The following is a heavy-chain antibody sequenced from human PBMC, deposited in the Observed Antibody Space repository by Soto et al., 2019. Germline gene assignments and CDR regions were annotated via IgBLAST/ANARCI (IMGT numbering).Heavy chain of an antibody. D-gene: IGHD2-15*01. V-gene: IGHV4-34*01. CDR2: INHSGST. CDR3: VKEPKRGLLDP. J-gene: IGHJ5*02. CDR1: GGSFSGYY. Sequence: SETLSLTCAVYGGSFSGYYWSWIRQPPGKGLEWIGEINHSGSTNYNPSLKSRVTISVDTSKNQFSLKLSSVTAADTAVYYCVKEPKRGLLDPWGQGTLVTAPQ.